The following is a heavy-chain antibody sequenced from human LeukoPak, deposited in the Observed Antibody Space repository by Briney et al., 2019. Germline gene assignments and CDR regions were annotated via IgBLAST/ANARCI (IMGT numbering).Heavy chain of an antibody. J-gene: IGHJ6*03. CDR2: ITANARSK. CDR1: GFTFSDYT. Sequence: PGGSLRLSCAGSGFTFSDYTMRWVRQGPGKGLEYVSAITANARSKYHADSVRGRSTISRDNSKDTLYLQMGSLRPEDTAVYYCARGPSSYFYMDVWGKGTTVTISS. CDR3: ARGPSSYFYMDV. V-gene: IGHV3-64*02.